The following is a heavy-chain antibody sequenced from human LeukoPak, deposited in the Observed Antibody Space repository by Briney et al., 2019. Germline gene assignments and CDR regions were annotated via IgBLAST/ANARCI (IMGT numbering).Heavy chain of an antibody. D-gene: IGHD3-22*01. CDR2: IYTSGST. V-gene: IGHV4-61*09. CDR1: GGSISSGSYY. J-gene: IGHJ4*02. CDR3: ARSTGDTMIVVVPFDY. Sequence: SQTLSLTCTVSGGSISSGSYYWSWIRQPAGKGLEWIGHIYTSGSTNYNPSLKSRVTISVDTSKNQFSLKLSSVTAADTAVYYCARSTGDTMIVVVPFDYWGQGTLVTVSS.